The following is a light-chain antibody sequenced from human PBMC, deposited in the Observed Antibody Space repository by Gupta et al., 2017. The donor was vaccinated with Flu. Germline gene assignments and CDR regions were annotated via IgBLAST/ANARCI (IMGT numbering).Light chain of an antibody. J-gene: IGLJ3*02. V-gene: IGLV2-23*02. Sequence: QSALTQPASVPGSPGQSITISCTGTSRDVGSYNLVSWYQQLPGTAPRVMIYDVTERPSGVSNRFSGSKSGRTASLTISGLQAEDEAEYYCCSYAGNNTWLFGGGTSLTVL. CDR3: CSYAGNNTWL. CDR2: DVT. CDR1: SRDVGSYNL.